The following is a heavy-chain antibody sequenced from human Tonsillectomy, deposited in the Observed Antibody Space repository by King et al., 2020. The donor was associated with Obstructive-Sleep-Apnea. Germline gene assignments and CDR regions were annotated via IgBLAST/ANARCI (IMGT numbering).Heavy chain of an antibody. J-gene: IGHJ4*02. V-gene: IGHV4-34*01. Sequence: VQLQQWGAGLLKPSETLSLTCAVYGGSFSGYYWIWIRQPPGKGLEWIGEINHSGSTNYNPSLKSRVTISVDTSKNQFSLKLRSVTAADTAVYYCARGIAAAGEGGYYFDYWGQGTLVTVSS. CDR2: INHSGST. CDR3: ARGIAAAGEGGYYFDY. D-gene: IGHD6-13*01. CDR1: GGSFSGYY.